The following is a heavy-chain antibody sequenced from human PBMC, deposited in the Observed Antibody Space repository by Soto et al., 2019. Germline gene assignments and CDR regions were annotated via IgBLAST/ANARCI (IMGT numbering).Heavy chain of an antibody. V-gene: IGHV4-34*01. Sequence: QVQLQQWGAGLLKPSETLSLTCAVSGGSFSGYYWSWIRQPPGQGLEWIGEINHSGSTNYNPSLKSRVTISVDTSKNQFSLKPSSVTAADTAVYYCARCRMVRGVIIWFDPWGQGTLVTVSS. J-gene: IGHJ5*02. CDR2: INHSGST. CDR3: ARCRMVRGVIIWFDP. CDR1: GGSFSGYY. D-gene: IGHD3-10*01.